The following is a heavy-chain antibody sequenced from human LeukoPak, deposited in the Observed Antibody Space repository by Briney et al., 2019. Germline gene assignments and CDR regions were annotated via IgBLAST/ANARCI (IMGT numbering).Heavy chain of an antibody. CDR2: IFYSGST. V-gene: IGHV4-59*01. CDR3: AGRAARFFDY. J-gene: IGHJ4*02. CDR1: GDSLNSYY. Sequence: SETLSLTCTVSGDSLNSYYWTWIRQPPGGGLQRIGYIFYSGSTNYNASLRSRVAISVDTSKNQFSLKLTSVTAADTAVYYCAGRAARFFDYWGQGILVTVSS. D-gene: IGHD6-25*01.